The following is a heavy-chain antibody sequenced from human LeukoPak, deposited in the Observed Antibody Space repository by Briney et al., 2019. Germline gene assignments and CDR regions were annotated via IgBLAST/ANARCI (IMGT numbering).Heavy chain of an antibody. Sequence: GASVKVSCKASGYTFTSYDINWVRQAPGQGLEWMGGIIPIFGTANYAQKFQGRVTITADESTSTAYMELSSLRSEDTAVYYCASGGYSSSWYWFDPWGQGTLVTVSS. D-gene: IGHD6-13*01. J-gene: IGHJ5*02. CDR1: GYTFTSYD. CDR2: IIPIFGTA. CDR3: ASGGYSSSWYWFDP. V-gene: IGHV1-69*13.